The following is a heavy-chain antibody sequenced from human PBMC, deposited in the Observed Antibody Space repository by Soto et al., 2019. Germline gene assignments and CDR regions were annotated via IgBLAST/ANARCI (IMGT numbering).Heavy chain of an antibody. CDR1: GGSISSSSYY. V-gene: IGHV4-39*01. Sequence: QLQLQESGPGLVKPSETLSLTCTVSGGSISSSSYYWGWIRQPPGKGLEWIGSIYYSGSTYYNPSLNSRVTISVDTPKNQYSLKLSSVPAADTAVYYCARPITGTTFRDAFDIWGQGTMVTDSS. D-gene: IGHD1-7*01. CDR2: IYYSGST. J-gene: IGHJ3*02. CDR3: ARPITGTTFRDAFDI.